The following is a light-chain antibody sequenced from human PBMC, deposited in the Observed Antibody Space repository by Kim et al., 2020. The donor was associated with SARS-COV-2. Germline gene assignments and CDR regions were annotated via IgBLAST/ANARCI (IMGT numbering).Light chain of an antibody. Sequence: QSALTQPASVSGSPGQSITISCTGTPSDVGAYHYVSWFQQHPGRAPKLIIYRVSDWPSGTSNRFSGSKSGSTASLTISGLQAGDEADYYCCSHSSGSTDWVFGGGTKVTVL. CDR2: RVS. CDR1: PSDVGAYHY. V-gene: IGLV2-14*01. J-gene: IGLJ3*02. CDR3: CSHSSGSTDWV.